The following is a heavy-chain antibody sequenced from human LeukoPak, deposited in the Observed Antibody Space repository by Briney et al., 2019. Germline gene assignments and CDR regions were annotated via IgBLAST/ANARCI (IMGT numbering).Heavy chain of an antibody. CDR1: GGSISSYY. D-gene: IGHD6-13*01. Sequence: PSETLSLTCTVSGGSISSYYWSWIRQPPGKGLEWIGYIYHSGSTYYNPSLKSRVTISVDRSKNQFPLKLSSVTAADTAVYYCARGRYSSSFDYWGQGTLVTVSS. CDR2: IYHSGST. CDR3: ARGRYSSSFDY. J-gene: IGHJ4*02. V-gene: IGHV4-59*12.